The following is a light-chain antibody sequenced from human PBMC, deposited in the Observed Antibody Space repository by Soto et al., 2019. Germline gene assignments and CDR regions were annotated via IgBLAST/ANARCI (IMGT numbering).Light chain of an antibody. CDR3: QQYNTYSA. CDR1: QSVSNW. CDR2: DAS. V-gene: IGKV1-5*01. J-gene: IGKJ1*01. Sequence: DIQMTQSPSTLSASVGDRVTITCRASQSVSNWLAWYQQKRGKAPELLIYDASSLKSGVPSRFSGSGSGTEFPLTISRLQPDDFATYYRQQYNTYSAFGQGTKVEIK.